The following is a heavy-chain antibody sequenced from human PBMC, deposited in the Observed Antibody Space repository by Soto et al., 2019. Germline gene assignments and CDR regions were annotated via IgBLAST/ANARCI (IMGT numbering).Heavy chain of an antibody. J-gene: IGHJ4*02. D-gene: IGHD3-10*01. V-gene: IGHV3-21*01. CDR2: ISSSSSYI. CDR3: TSLSRFTLDY. Sequence: GWSLRLSCAASGFTFSSYTMNWVRQAPGKGLEWVSSISSSSSYIYYADSVKGRFTISRDNAKNSLYLQMNSLRAEDTAVYYCTSLSRFTLDYWGQGTLVTVSS. CDR1: GFTFSSYT.